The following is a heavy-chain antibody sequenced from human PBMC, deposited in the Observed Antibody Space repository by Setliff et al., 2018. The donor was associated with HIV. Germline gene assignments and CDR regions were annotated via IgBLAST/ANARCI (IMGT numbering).Heavy chain of an antibody. V-gene: IGHV4-38-2*01. D-gene: IGHD2-2*01. Sequence: SETLSLTCAVSGYSISSGYFWGWIRQPPGKGLEWIGSLYHSGTNFYNPSLKSRVTISLDTSTNRFSLKLNSVTAADTAVYYCARGPAEWQIVVVPAAHWYFDLWGRGTLVTVSS. CDR3: ARGPAEWQIVVVPAAHWYFDL. J-gene: IGHJ2*01. CDR1: GYSISSGYF. CDR2: LYHSGTN.